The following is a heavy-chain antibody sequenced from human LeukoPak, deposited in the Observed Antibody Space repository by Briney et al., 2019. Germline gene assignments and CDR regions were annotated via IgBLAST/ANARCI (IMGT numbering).Heavy chain of an antibody. CDR2: ISAYNGNT. V-gene: IGHV1-18*04. CDR3: ARSGYYGSGSYYRGYYYYGMDV. D-gene: IGHD3-10*01. Sequence: ASVKVSCKASGYTFTSYGISWVRQAPGQGLECMGWISAYNGNTNYAQKLQGRVTMTTDTSTSTAYMELRSLRSDDTAVYYCARSGYYGSGSYYRGYYYYGMDVWGKGTTVTVSS. CDR1: GYTFTSYG. J-gene: IGHJ6*04.